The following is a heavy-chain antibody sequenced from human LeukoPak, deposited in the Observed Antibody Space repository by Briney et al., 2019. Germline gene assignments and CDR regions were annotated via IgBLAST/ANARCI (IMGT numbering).Heavy chain of an antibody. J-gene: IGHJ4*02. Sequence: SETLSLTCTVSGGSTSSGSYYWSWIRQPAGKGLEWIGRIYTSGSTNYNPSLKSRVTISVDTSKNQFSLKLSSMTAADTAVYYCARLGYCSSTSCYGGPYFDYWGQGTLVTVSS. CDR3: ARLGYCSSTSCYGGPYFDY. CDR1: GGSTSSGSYY. CDR2: IYTSGST. D-gene: IGHD2-2*01. V-gene: IGHV4-61*02.